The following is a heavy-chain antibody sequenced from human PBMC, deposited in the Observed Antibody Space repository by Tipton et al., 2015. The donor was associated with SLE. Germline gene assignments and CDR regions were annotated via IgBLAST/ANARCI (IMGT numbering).Heavy chain of an antibody. D-gene: IGHD6-19*01. Sequence: TLSLTCTVSGGSISSHYWSWIRQPPGKGLEWIGYIYYSGSTNYNPSLKSRVTISVDTSKNQFSLKLSSVTAADTAVYYCARGPVAVAGEYFQHWGQGTLVTVSS. V-gene: IGHV4-59*11. J-gene: IGHJ1*01. CDR2: IYYSGST. CDR3: ARGPVAVAGEYFQH. CDR1: GGSISSHY.